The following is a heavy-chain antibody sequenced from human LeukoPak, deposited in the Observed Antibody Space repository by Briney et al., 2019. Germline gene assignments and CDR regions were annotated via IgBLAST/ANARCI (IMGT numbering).Heavy chain of an antibody. V-gene: IGHV1-18*01. Sequence: ASVKVSCKASGYTFTSYGINWVRQAPGQGLEWMGWISAFYGSTKYAQKLQDRVTMTTDTSTSIAYMELRSLRSDDTAVYYCARDTYCSSTSCFPNYMDVWGAGTTVTVSS. CDR2: ISAFYGST. CDR1: GYTFTSYG. D-gene: IGHD2-2*01. J-gene: IGHJ6*03. CDR3: ARDTYCSSTSCFPNYMDV.